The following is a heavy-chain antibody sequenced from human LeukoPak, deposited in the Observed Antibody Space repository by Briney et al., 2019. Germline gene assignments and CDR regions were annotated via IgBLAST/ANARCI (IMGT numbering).Heavy chain of an antibody. V-gene: IGHV4-30-2*01. Sequence: PSETLSLTCTVSGGSISSGGYYWSWIRQPPGKGLEWIGYIYHSGSTYYNPSLKSRVTISVDTSKNQFSLKLSSVTAADTAVYYCARFGSGWYYFDYWGQGTLVTVSS. J-gene: IGHJ4*02. CDR3: ARFGSGWYYFDY. CDR1: GGSISSGGYY. D-gene: IGHD6-19*01. CDR2: IYHSGST.